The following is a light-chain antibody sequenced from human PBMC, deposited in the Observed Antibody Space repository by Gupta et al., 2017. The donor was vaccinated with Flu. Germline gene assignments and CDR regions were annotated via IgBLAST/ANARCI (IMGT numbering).Light chain of an antibody. CDR1: QSVSNQ. V-gene: IGKV3-11*01. CDR3: QQHSGLPMYT. Sequence: EIVLTQSPVTLSLSPGDSAILSCRASQSVSNQLAWYQQRPGQPPSLLMYDASRRAAGIPARFSGSGSGTDFTLTITTLEPEDFAVDYCQQHSGLPMYTFGQGTKLEIK. CDR2: DAS. J-gene: IGKJ2*01.